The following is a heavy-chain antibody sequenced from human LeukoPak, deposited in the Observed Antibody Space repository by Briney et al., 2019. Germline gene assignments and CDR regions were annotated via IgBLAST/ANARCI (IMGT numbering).Heavy chain of an antibody. V-gene: IGHV4-34*01. CDR3: ARAGDSSGYSDY. Sequence: SETLSLTCAVYGGSFSGYYWSWIRQPPGKGLEWIGEINHSGSTNYNPSLKSRVAISVDTSKNQFSLKLSSVTAADTAVYYCARAGDSSGYSDYWGQGTLVTVSS. CDR1: GGSFSGYY. D-gene: IGHD3-22*01. J-gene: IGHJ4*02. CDR2: INHSGST.